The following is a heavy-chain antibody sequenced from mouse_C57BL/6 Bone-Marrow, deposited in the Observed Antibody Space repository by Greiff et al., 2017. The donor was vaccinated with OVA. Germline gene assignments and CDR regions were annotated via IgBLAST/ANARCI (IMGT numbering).Heavy chain of an antibody. CDR2: IDPEDGDT. CDR3: TTTGGYWYFDV. V-gene: IGHV14-1*01. Sequence: EVQLQQSGAELVRPGASVKLSCTASGFNIKDYYMHWVKQRPEQGLEWIGRIDPEDGDTDYAPKFQGKATMTADTSSNTAYLQLSSLTSGDTAVDYCTTTGGYWYFDVWGTGTTVTVSS. D-gene: IGHD1-1*02. CDR1: GFNIKDYY. J-gene: IGHJ1*03.